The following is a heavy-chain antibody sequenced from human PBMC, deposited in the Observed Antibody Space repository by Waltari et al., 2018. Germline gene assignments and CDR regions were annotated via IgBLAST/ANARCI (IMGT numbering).Heavy chain of an antibody. CDR3: ARAARSGSLY. J-gene: IGHJ4*02. CDR1: GGSISSGGYY. Sequence: QVQLQESGPGLVKPSQTLSLTCTVSGGSISSGGYYWSWIRQHPGTGLEWIGYIYHSGSTYYNPSLKSRVTISVDRSKNQFALKLSSVTAADTVVYYCARAARSGSLYWGQGTLVTVSS. D-gene: IGHD3-10*01. CDR2: IYHSGST. V-gene: IGHV4-31*03.